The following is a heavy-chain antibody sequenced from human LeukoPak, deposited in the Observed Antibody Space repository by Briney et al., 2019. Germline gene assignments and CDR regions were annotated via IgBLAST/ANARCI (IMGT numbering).Heavy chain of an antibody. V-gene: IGHV4-59*01. D-gene: IGHD3-22*01. J-gene: IGHJ4*02. CDR3: ARTYYVSSGYSFDY. CDR2: IYYSGST. Sequence: PGGSLRLSCAASVFTFSSYSMNRVRQAPGKGLEWMGYIYYSGSTKYNPSLKSRVTMSVDTSKNQFSLKLSSVTAADTAVYYCARTYYVSSGYSFDYRGQGTLVTVSS. CDR1: VFTFSSYS.